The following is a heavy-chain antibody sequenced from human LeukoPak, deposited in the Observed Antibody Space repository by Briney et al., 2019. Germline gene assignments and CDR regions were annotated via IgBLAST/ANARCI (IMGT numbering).Heavy chain of an antibody. Sequence: PSETLSLTCTVSGVSISTYHWTWIRQPAGKGLEWIGRISGSGNTIYNPSLKSRVTMSLDMSNNHFSLKMSSVTAADTAVYYCARDRGSDGSDQLDPWGQGILVIVSS. CDR2: ISGSGNT. CDR3: ARDRGSDGSDQLDP. J-gene: IGHJ5*02. V-gene: IGHV4-4*07. CDR1: GVSISTYH. D-gene: IGHD3-10*01.